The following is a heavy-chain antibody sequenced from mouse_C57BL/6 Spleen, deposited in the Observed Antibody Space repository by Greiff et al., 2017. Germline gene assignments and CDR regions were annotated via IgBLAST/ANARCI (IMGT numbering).Heavy chain of an antibody. V-gene: IGHV1-64*01. CDR1: GYTFTSYW. CDR2: IHPNSGST. D-gene: IGHD2-5*01. CDR3: ARSYYSNYLSYWYFDV. Sequence: QVQLQQPGAELVKPGASVKFSCKASGYTFTSYWMHWVKQRPGQGLEWIGMIHPNSGSTNYNEKFKSKATLTVDKSSSTAYMQLSSLTSEDSAVYYCARSYYSNYLSYWYFDVWGTGTTVTVSS. J-gene: IGHJ1*03.